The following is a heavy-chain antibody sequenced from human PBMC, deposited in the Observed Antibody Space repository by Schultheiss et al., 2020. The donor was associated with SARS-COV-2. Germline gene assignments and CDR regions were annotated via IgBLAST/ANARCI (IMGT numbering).Heavy chain of an antibody. Sequence: SQTLSLTCTVSGGSISSYYWSWIRQPAGKGLEWIGRIYTSGSTYYNPSLKSRVTISVDTSKNQFSLKLSSVTAADTAVYYCARGVHDFPYYYYYGMDVWGQGTTVTVSS. J-gene: IGHJ6*02. CDR1: GGSISSYY. CDR2: IYTSGST. V-gene: IGHV4-4*07. D-gene: IGHD3-3*01. CDR3: ARGVHDFPYYYYYGMDV.